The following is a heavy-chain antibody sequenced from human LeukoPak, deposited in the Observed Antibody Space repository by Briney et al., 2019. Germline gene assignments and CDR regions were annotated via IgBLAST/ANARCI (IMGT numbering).Heavy chain of an antibody. CDR2: INTNTGNP. CDR1: GYTFTSYV. J-gene: IGHJ6*02. Sequence: ASVKVSCTASGYTFTSYVMNWVRQAPGQGLEWMGWINTNTGNPTYAQGFTGRFVFSLDTSVSTAYLQISSLKAEDTAVYYCARVGIWNGYYIRDYYYYGMDVWGQGTTVTVSS. V-gene: IGHV7-4-1*02. D-gene: IGHD3-3*01. CDR3: ARVGIWNGYYIRDYYYYGMDV.